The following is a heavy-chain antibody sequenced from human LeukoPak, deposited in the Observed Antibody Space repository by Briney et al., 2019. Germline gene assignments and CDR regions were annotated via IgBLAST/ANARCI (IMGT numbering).Heavy chain of an antibody. J-gene: IGHJ2*01. D-gene: IGHD6-25*01. CDR1: GFTFSNFW. CDR2: IKSDGSST. V-gene: IGHV3-74*01. Sequence: GGSLRLSCAASGFTFSNFWMHWVRQAPGKGLVWVSRIKSDGSSTSYADSVKGRFTISRDNAKNTLYLQMNSLRVEDTVVYYCARGPPWYFDLWGRGTLVTVSS. CDR3: ARGPPWYFDL.